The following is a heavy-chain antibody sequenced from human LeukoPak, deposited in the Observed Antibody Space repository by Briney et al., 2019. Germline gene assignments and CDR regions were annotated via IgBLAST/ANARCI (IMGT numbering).Heavy chain of an antibody. CDR3: AKYDGGYSSGWLDY. D-gene: IGHD6-19*01. CDR1: GFTFSSYA. J-gene: IGHJ4*02. CDR2: LSGSGGST. V-gene: IGHV3-23*01. Sequence: GGSLRLSCAASGFTFSSYAMNWVRQAPGKGLEWVSVLSGSGGSTVYADSVKGRFTISRDNSKNTLYLQMNSLRAEDTAVYYCAKYDGGYSSGWLDYWGQGTLVTVSS.